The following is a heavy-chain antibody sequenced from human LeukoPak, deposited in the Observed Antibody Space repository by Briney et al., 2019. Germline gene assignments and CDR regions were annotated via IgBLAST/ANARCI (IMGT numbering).Heavy chain of an antibody. CDR1: GFTFSRYT. CDR3: ARFIAAPYYFDY. Sequence: GGSLRLSCAASGFTFSRYTMNWVRQAPGKGLEWVSFISSSRSYIYYADSVKGRFTISRDNAKNSLYLQMNSLRAEDTAVYYCARFIAAPYYFDYWGRGTLVTVSS. CDR2: ISSSRSYI. D-gene: IGHD6-13*01. J-gene: IGHJ4*02. V-gene: IGHV3-21*01.